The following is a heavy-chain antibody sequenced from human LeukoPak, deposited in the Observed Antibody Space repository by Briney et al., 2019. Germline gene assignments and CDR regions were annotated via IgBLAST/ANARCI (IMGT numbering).Heavy chain of an antibody. Sequence: ASVKVSCKASGYTFTSYYMHWVRQAPGQGLERMGIINPSGGSTSYAQKFQGRVTMTRDTSTSTVYMELSSLRSEDTAVYYCARARKDGSSWFTPFDYWGQGTLVTVSS. CDR1: GYTFTSYY. V-gene: IGHV1-46*01. CDR2: INPSGGST. J-gene: IGHJ4*02. D-gene: IGHD6-13*01. CDR3: ARARKDGSSWFTPFDY.